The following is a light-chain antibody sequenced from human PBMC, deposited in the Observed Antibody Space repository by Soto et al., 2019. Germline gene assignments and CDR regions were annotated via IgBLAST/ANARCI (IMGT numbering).Light chain of an antibody. CDR1: SSDVGSYNL. Sequence: QSVLTQPASVSGSHGQSITISCTGTSSDVGSYNLVSWYQQHPGKAPKLMIYEGSKRPSGVSNRFSGSKSGNTASLTISGLQAEDEADYYCCSYAGSSTLYVFGTGTKVTVL. J-gene: IGLJ1*01. CDR3: CSYAGSSTLYV. V-gene: IGLV2-23*01. CDR2: EGS.